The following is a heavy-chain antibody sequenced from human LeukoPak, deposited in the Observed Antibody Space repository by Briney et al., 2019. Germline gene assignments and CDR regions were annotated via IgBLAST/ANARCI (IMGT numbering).Heavy chain of an antibody. J-gene: IGHJ4*02. V-gene: IGHV3-30*03. Sequence: GGSLRLSCAASGFTFSSYGMHWVRQAPGKGLEWVAVISYDGSNKYYADSVKGRFTISRDNSKNTLCLQMNSLRAEDTAVYYCASRNYGDYVPFDYWGQGTLVTVSS. D-gene: IGHD4-17*01. CDR1: GFTFSSYG. CDR2: ISYDGSNK. CDR3: ASRNYGDYVPFDY.